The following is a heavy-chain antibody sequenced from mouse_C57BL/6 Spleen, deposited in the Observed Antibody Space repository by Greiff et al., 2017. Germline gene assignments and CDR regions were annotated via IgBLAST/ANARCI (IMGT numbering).Heavy chain of an antibody. Sequence: VVKPGASVKISCKASGYAFSSSWMNWVKQRPGKGLEWIGRIYPGDGDTNYNGKFKGKATLTADKSSSTAYMQLSSLTSEDSAVYFCARNYAYDGDYFDYWGQGTTLTVSS. CDR1: GYAFSSSW. D-gene: IGHD2-2*01. V-gene: IGHV1-82*01. CDR3: ARNYAYDGDYFDY. CDR2: IYPGDGDT. J-gene: IGHJ2*01.